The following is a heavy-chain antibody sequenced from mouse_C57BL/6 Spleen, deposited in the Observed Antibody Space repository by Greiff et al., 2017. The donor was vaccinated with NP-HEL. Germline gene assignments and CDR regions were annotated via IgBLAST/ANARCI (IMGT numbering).Heavy chain of an antibody. J-gene: IGHJ3*01. V-gene: IGHV14-1*01. Sequence: VQLQQSGAELVRPGASVKLSCTASGFNIKDYYMHWVKQRPEQGLAWIGRIDPVDGDTEYAPKFQGKATMTADTSSNTAYLQLSSLTSEDTAVYYCTTLDYYYGSSPFAYWGQGTLVTVSA. CDR3: TTLDYYYGSSPFAY. D-gene: IGHD1-1*01. CDR1: GFNIKDYY. CDR2: IDPVDGDT.